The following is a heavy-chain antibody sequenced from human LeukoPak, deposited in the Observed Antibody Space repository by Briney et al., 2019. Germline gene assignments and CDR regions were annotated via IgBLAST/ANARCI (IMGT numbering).Heavy chain of an antibody. CDR3: AKSRTSSCYSGSDS. V-gene: IGHV3-23*01. D-gene: IGHD6-13*01. J-gene: IGHJ4*02. Sequence: GGSLRLSCAASGFTFNSYAMSWVRQAPGKGLEWVSGICGSGGSTYYADSVKGRFTISRDSSKNTLYLQMNSLRPEDTAIYYCAKSRTSSCYSGSDSWGQGTLVTVSS. CDR2: ICGSGGST. CDR1: GFTFNSYA.